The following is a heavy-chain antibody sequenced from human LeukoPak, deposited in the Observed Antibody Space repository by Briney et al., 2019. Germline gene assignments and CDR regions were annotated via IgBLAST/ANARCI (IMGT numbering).Heavy chain of an antibody. CDR1: GFTFSSYA. V-gene: IGHV3-23*01. CDR2: ISGSGIST. D-gene: IGHD3-10*01. Sequence: GGSLRLSCAASGFTFSSYAMTWVRQAPGKGLEWVSGISGSGISTYYADSVKGRFTVSRDNSKNTLYLQMNSLRAEDTAVYYCARDKFRFDNWGQGTLVTVSS. J-gene: IGHJ4*02. CDR3: ARDKFRFDN.